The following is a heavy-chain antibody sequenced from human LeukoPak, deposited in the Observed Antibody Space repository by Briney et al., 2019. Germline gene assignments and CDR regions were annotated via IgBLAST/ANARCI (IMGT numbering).Heavy chain of an antibody. J-gene: IGHJ4*02. V-gene: IGHV3-7*01. Sequence: GGSLRLSCAASGFTFSSYWMSWVRQAPGKGLEWVGNIKQDGSETYFVDSVKGRFTISRDNSKNTLYLQMNSLRAEDTAVYYCAKSNPTYYDILTGLFDYWGQGTLVTVSS. CDR2: IKQDGSET. CDR3: AKSNPTYYDILTGLFDY. CDR1: GFTFSSYW. D-gene: IGHD3-9*01.